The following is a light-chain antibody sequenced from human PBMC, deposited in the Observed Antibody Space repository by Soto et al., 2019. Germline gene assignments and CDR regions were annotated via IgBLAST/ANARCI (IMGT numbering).Light chain of an antibody. CDR3: QQYGSSGT. J-gene: IGKJ1*01. CDR2: GAS. CDR1: QSVSNNY. V-gene: IGKV3-20*01. Sequence: EIVLTQSPGTLPLSPGERATLSCRASQSVSNNYLAWYQQKPGQAPRLLTYGASNRATGISDRFSGSGSGTDFTLTISRLEPEDFAVYYCQQYGSSGTFGQGTKVDIK.